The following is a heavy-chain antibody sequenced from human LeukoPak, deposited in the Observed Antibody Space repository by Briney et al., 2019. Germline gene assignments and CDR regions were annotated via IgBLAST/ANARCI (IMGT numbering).Heavy chain of an antibody. J-gene: IGHJ1*01. D-gene: IGHD3-22*01. V-gene: IGHV1-2*02. CDR2: INPNSGGT. CDR1: GYTFTGYY. CDR3: ARDSYYDSSGYYSSEYFQH. Sequence: EASVKVSCKASGYTFTGYYMHWVRQAPGQGLEWMGWINPNSGGTNYAQKFQGRVTMSRDTSSSTAYMELSRLRSDDTAVYYCARDSYYDSSGYYSSEYFQHWGQGTLVTVSS.